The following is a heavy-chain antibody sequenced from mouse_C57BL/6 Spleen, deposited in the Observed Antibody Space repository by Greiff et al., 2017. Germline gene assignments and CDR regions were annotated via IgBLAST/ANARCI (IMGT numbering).Heavy chain of an antibody. Sequence: EVQLQQSGPGLVKPSQSLSLTCSVTGYSITSGYYWNWIRQFPGNKLEWMGYISYDGSNNYNPSLKNRISITRDTSKNQFFLKLNSVTTEDTATYYCARVGRITTVVATDYWGQGTTLTVSS. D-gene: IGHD1-1*01. V-gene: IGHV3-6*01. CDR2: ISYDGSN. CDR3: ARVGRITTVVATDY. J-gene: IGHJ2*01. CDR1: GYSITSGYY.